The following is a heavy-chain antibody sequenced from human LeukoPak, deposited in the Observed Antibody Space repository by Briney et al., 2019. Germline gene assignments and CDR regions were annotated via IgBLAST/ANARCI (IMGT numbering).Heavy chain of an antibody. D-gene: IGHD1-1*01. CDR3: ARDPRTVRI. CDR1: GFTLDDYG. V-gene: IGHV3-11*04. CDR2: ISGNGGDI. J-gene: IGHJ4*02. Sequence: GGSLRLSCAASGFTLDDYGMSWVRQAPGKGLEWLSYISGNGGDIQYADSVKGRFTISRDNAKNLLYLQMDSLRVEDTAIYYCARDPRTVRIWGQGTLVTVSS.